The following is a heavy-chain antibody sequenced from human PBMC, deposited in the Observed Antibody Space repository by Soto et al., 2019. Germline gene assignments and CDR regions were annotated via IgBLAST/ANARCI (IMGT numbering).Heavy chain of an antibody. CDR3: AKETYSGPLDY. Sequence: QVQLVESGGGVVQPGRSLRLSCAASGFTFSRYGMHWVHQAPGKGLEWVAVISYDGSNKYYADSVKGRFTISRDNSKNTLYLQMNSLRAEDTAVYYCAKETYSGPLDYWGQGTLVTVSS. CDR2: ISYDGSNK. CDR1: GFTFSRYG. J-gene: IGHJ4*02. V-gene: IGHV3-30*18. D-gene: IGHD2-15*01.